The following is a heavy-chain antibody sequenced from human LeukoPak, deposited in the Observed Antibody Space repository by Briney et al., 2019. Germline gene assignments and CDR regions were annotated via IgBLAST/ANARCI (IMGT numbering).Heavy chain of an antibody. D-gene: IGHD1-26*01. V-gene: IGHV3-43*01. CDR2: ISWEGAST. CDR1: GFTFDDYS. J-gene: IGHJ4*02. Sequence: GGSLRLSCAASGFTFDDYSMSWVRQAPGKGLEWVSLISWEGASTYYADSVKGRFTVSRDNNRNSLYLQMESLRSDDSARYYCARDLGMWELPIGADSWGPGTLVTVSS. CDR3: ARDLGMWELPIGADS.